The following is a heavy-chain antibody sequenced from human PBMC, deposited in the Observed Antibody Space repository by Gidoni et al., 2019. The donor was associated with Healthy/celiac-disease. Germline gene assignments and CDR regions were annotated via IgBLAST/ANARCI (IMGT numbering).Heavy chain of an antibody. J-gene: IGHJ6*03. Sequence: EVQLVESGGGVVKPGGSLRLSCAASGCTFSSYSMNWVRQAPGKGREWVSSISSSSSYIYYADSVKGRFTISRDNAKNSLYLQMNSLRAEDTAVYYCARDQARDYDFWSGYKAVYYYYMDVWGKGTTVTVSS. V-gene: IGHV3-21*01. CDR2: ISSSSSYI. D-gene: IGHD3-3*01. CDR1: GCTFSSYS. CDR3: ARDQARDYDFWSGYKAVYYYYMDV.